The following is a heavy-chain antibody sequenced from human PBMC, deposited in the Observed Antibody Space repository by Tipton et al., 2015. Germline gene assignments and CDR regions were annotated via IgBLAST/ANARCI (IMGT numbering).Heavy chain of an antibody. Sequence: TLSLTCTVSGDSISRSNYYWSWIRQSPGKGLEWIGEINDSGKSNYNPSLKSRVTISVDTSKSQFFLKLTSVIAADTAVYFCARGRGWRVFDYWGQGTLVTVSS. J-gene: IGHJ4*02. CDR2: INDSGKS. V-gene: IGHV4-39*07. CDR3: ARGRGWRVFDY. D-gene: IGHD3-10*01. CDR1: GDSISRSNYY.